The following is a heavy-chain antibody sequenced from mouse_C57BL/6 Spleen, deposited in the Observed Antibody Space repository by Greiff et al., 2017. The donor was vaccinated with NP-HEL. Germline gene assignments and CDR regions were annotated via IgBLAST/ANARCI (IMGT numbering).Heavy chain of an antibody. CDR1: GYSFTGYY. CDR2: INPSTGGT. V-gene: IGHV1-42*01. D-gene: IGHD2-1*01. Sequence: VQLQQSGPELVKPGASVKISCKASGYSFTGYYMNWVKQSPEKSLEWIGEINPSTGGTTYNQKFKAKATLTVDKSSSTAYMQLKSLTSEDSAVYYCARFGGNYEDYAMDYWGQGTSVTVSS. J-gene: IGHJ4*01. CDR3: ARFGGNYEDYAMDY.